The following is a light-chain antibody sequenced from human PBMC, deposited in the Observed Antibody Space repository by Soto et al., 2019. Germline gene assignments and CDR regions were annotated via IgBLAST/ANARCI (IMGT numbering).Light chain of an antibody. CDR2: SAS. J-gene: IGKJ4*01. CDR3: QQFNNWTPLT. Sequence: EVVMTQSPATLSVSPGERATLPCRASQFVSTNLAWYQQKPGQAPRLLIYSASTRATGIPARFSGSGSGTEFTLTISSLQSEDSAVYYWQQFNNWTPLTFGGGTKVEIK. CDR1: QFVSTN. V-gene: IGKV3-15*01.